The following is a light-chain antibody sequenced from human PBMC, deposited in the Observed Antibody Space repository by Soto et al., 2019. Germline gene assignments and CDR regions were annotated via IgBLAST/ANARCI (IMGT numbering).Light chain of an antibody. Sequence: QSALTQPASVSWSPGQSITISCTGTSSDVGNYNYVSWHQQHPGKAPKVIIYEVSNRPSGISTRFSGSKSANTASLTISGLQPEDEADYYCSSYTSGSTPYVFGTGTKGTVL. V-gene: IGLV2-14*01. J-gene: IGLJ1*01. CDR3: SSYTSGSTPYV. CDR2: EVS. CDR1: SSDVGNYNY.